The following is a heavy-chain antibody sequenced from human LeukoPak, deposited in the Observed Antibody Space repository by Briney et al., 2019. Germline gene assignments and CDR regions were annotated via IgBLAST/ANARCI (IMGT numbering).Heavy chain of an antibody. J-gene: IGHJ6*02. CDR3: ASYSSGYYGMDV. Sequence: KPSETLSLTCTVSGDSISSYYWSWIRQPPGKGLEWIGYIYYSGSTNYNPSLKSRVTISVDTSKNQFSLKLSSVTAADTAVYYCASYSSGYYGMDVWGQGTTVTVSS. V-gene: IGHV4-59*01. CDR2: IYYSGST. CDR1: GDSISSYY. D-gene: IGHD3-22*01.